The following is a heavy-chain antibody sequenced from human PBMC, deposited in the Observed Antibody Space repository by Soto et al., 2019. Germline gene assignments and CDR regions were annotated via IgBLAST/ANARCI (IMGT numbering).Heavy chain of an antibody. D-gene: IGHD5-12*01. CDR1: GGSISSGGYY. CDR2: IYYSGST. Sequence: QVQLQESGPGLVKPSQTLSLTCTVSGGSISSGGYYWSWIRQHPGKGLEWIGYIYYSGSTYYNPSLKSRVTISVDTSKNQFSLKLSSVTAADTAVYYCATSQAGVATSAPHYFDYWGQGTLVTVSS. CDR3: ATSQAGVATSAPHYFDY. J-gene: IGHJ4*02. V-gene: IGHV4-31*03.